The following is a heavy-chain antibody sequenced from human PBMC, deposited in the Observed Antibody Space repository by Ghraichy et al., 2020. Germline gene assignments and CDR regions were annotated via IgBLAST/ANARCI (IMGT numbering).Heavy chain of an antibody. CDR3: AGYCGGNCYSRAFAI. CDR2: IKQDGSEK. CDR1: GFTFTNYW. D-gene: IGHD2-21*02. Sequence: GGSLRLSCAASGFTFTNYWMNWVRQGPGKGLEWVANIKQDGSEKNYGDSVKGRFIISRDNAKNSLYLEMSSLRADDTAVYYCAGYCGGNCYSRAFAIWGQGTMVTVSS. V-gene: IGHV3-7*03. J-gene: IGHJ3*02.